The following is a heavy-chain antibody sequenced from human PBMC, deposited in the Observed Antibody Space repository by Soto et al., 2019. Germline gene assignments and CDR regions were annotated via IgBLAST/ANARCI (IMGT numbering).Heavy chain of an antibody. V-gene: IGHV1-18*01. J-gene: IGHJ6*03. CDR2: ISAYNGNT. CDR3: ARVVMGSGSYPKIYYYYYYMDV. D-gene: IGHD3-10*01. Sequence: QVQLVQSGAEVKKPGASVKVSCKASGYTFTSYGITWVRQAPGQGLEWMGWISAYNGNTNYAQKLQGRVTMTTDTSTSTAYMELRSLRSDDTAVYYCARVVMGSGSYPKIYYYYYYMDVWGKGTTVTVSS. CDR1: GYTFTSYG.